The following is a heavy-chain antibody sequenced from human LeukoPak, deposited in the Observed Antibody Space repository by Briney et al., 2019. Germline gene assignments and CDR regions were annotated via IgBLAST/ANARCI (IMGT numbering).Heavy chain of an antibody. D-gene: IGHD6-6*01. V-gene: IGHV1-18*01. J-gene: IGHJ4*02. CDR1: GYTFTIYG. CDR3: ARVQQLFLDY. Sequence: ASVTVSFKASGYTFTIYGISWGRQAPGQGNEWMGWISTYNGNTNYAQKLQGRVTMTTDTSTSTAYMELRSLRSDDTAVYYCARVQQLFLDYWGQGTLVTVSS. CDR2: ISTYNGNT.